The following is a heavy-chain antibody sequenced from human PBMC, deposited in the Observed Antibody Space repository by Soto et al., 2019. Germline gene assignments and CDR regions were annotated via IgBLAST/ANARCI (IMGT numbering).Heavy chain of an antibody. CDR3: ARRGDSSNYYMDV. V-gene: IGHV4-39*01. D-gene: IGHD2-21*01. CDR2: IYYSGST. CDR1: GGSISSSSYY. Sequence: TSETLSLTCTVSGGSISSSSYYWGWIRQPPGKGLEWIGSIYYSGSTYYNPSLKSRVTISVDTSKNQFSLKLSSVTAADTAVYYCARRGDSSNYYMDVWGKGTTVTV. J-gene: IGHJ6*03.